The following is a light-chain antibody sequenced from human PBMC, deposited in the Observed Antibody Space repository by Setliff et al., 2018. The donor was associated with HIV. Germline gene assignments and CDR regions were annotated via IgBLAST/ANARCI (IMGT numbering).Light chain of an antibody. J-gene: IGLJ2*01. Sequence: SYELTQPPSVSVAPGKTARITCGGHNIGSKSVHWYQQKPGQAPVLVIYYDYDRASGIPERFSGSNSGNTATLTISRVEDGDEADYYCQVWDSSSDHPVVFGGGTKVTV. CDR3: QVWDSSSDHPVV. CDR1: NIGSKS. V-gene: IGLV3-21*04. CDR2: YDY.